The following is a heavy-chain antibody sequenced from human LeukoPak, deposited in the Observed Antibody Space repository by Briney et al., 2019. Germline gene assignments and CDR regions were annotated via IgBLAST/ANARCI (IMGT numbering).Heavy chain of an antibody. CDR2: INHSGST. CDR3: ARGPSYYDILTGLYYYYYYGMDV. CDR1: GGSFSGYY. J-gene: IGHJ6*02. Sequence: SETLSLTCAVYGGSFSGYYWSWIRQPPGKGVEWIGEINHSGSTNYNPSLKSRVTISVDTSKNQFSLKLSSVTAADTAVYYCARGPSYYDILTGLYYYYYYGMDVWGQGTTVTVSS. V-gene: IGHV4-34*01. D-gene: IGHD3-9*01.